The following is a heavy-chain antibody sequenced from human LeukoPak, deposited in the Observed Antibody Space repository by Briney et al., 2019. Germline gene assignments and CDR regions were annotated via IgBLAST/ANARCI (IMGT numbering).Heavy chain of an antibody. CDR3: ARGRSGWLGYFDY. Sequence: PSDPQSLTCTLSGYSISSGYYWGWIRQPPGKGLERIGSIYHSGSTYYNPSLNSRVTLSVDTSKHPFSLKLSSVTAADTAVYYCARGRSGWLGYFDYWGQGTLVTVSS. J-gene: IGHJ4*02. CDR1: GYSISSGYY. D-gene: IGHD6-19*01. CDR2: IYHSGST. V-gene: IGHV4-38-2*02.